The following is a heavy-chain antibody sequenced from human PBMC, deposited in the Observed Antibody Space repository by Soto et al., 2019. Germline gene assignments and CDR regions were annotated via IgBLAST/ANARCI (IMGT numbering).Heavy chain of an antibody. D-gene: IGHD3-10*01. Sequence: EVQLLESGGGLVQPGGSLRLSCAASGFTFSSYAMSWVRQAPGKGLEWVSAISGSGGSTYYADSVKGRFTISRDNSKNTLHLQMNSLRAEDTAVYYCAKRMVRGVIINPVFDYWGQGTLVTVSS. CDR3: AKRMVRGVIINPVFDY. CDR1: GFTFSSYA. V-gene: IGHV3-23*01. CDR2: ISGSGGST. J-gene: IGHJ4*02.